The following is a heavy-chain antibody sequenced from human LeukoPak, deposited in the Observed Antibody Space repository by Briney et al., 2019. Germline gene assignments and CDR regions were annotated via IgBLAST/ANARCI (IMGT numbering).Heavy chain of an antibody. V-gene: IGHV4-4*02. Sequence: SGTLSLTCAVSGGSVTSTNWWTWVRQPPGKGLEWIGEVHLDGRTNYNPSLTGRLTMSVDLYENHISLKLTSVTAADTAVYYCAGEGGFYRPLDYSGQGTLVTVSS. J-gene: IGHJ4*02. D-gene: IGHD3-3*01. CDR3: AGEGGFYRPLDY. CDR2: VHLDGRT. CDR1: GGSVTSTNW.